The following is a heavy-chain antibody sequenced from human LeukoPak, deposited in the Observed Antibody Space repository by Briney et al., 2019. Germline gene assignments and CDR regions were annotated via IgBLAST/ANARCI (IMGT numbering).Heavy chain of an antibody. V-gene: IGHV1-2*02. CDR1: GYTFTGYY. J-gene: IGHJ5*02. CDR2: INPNGGGT. Sequence: GASVKVSCKASGYTFTGYYMHWVRQAPGQGLEWMGWINPNGGGTNYAQKFQGRVTMTRDTSISTAYMELSRLRSDDTAVYYCARGSGVPAAGWFDPWGQGTLVTVSS. D-gene: IGHD2-2*01. CDR3: ARGSGVPAAGWFDP.